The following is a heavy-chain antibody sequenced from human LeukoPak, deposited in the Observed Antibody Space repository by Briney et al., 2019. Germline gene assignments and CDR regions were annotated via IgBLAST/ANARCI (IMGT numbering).Heavy chain of an antibody. CDR1: GFIFSSYE. CDR2: ISTIDSTI. CDR3: ARVEDDFGDHYFGMDV. V-gene: IGHV3-48*03. J-gene: IGHJ6*02. Sequence: GGSLRLSCAASGFIFSSYEMNWVRQAPGKGLGWVSYISTIDSTINYADFVKGRFTISRDNAQNSLYLQMSSLRAEDTAIYYCARVEDDFGDHYFGMDVWGQGTTVTVSS. D-gene: IGHD4-17*01.